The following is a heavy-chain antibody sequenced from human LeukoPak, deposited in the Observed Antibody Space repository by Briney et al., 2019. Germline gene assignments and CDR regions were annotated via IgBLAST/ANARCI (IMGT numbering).Heavy chain of an antibody. CDR1: GFTFSSCA. CDR2: ISGSGGST. Sequence: GGSLRLSCAASGFTFSSCAMSWVRQAPGKGLEWVSAISGSGGSTYYADSVKGRFTISRDNSKNTLYLQMNSLRAEDTAVYYCAKDRGSVVVPAATIFDYWGQGTLVTVSS. D-gene: IGHD2-2*01. J-gene: IGHJ4*02. V-gene: IGHV3-23*01. CDR3: AKDRGSVVVPAATIFDY.